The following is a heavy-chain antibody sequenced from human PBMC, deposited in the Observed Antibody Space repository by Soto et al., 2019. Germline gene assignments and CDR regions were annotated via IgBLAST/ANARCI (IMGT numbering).Heavy chain of an antibody. CDR1: GYTFTTFW. CDR3: ARIYCTTTTCDSWFDP. CDR2: IDPGDTYA. J-gene: IGHJ5*02. D-gene: IGHD2-2*01. Sequence: GESLKISCTGFGYTFTTFWISWVRQMPGKGLEWMGRIDPGDTYATYSPAFQGHVTISADKATSTAYLQWSSLKASDTSMYFCARIYCTTTTCDSWFDPWGQGTLVTVSS. V-gene: IGHV5-10-1*01.